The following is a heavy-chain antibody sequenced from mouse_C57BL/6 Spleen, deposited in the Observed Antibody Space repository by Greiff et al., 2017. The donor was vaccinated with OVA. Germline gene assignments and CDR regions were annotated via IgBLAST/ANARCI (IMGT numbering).Heavy chain of an antibody. CDR2: IYPGDGDT. D-gene: IGHD2-1*01. CDR3: ARVGIYYGNYTDY. V-gene: IGHV1-82*01. Sequence: VKLQQSGPELVKPGASVKISCKASGYAFSSSWMNWVKQRPGKGLEWIGRIYPGDGDTNYNGKFKGKATLTADKSSSTAYMQLSSLTSEDSAVYFCARVGIYYGNYTDYWGQGTTLTVSS. CDR1: GYAFSSSW. J-gene: IGHJ2*01.